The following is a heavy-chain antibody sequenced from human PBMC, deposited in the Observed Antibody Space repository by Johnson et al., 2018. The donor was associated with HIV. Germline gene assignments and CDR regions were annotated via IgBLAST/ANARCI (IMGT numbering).Heavy chain of an antibody. CDR3: AKDGLWMAFDI. D-gene: IGHD3-3*01. CDR1: GFTFSNYG. J-gene: IGHJ3*02. Sequence: QVQLVESGGGVVQPGRSLRLSCAASGFTFSNYGMHWVRQAPGKGLEWVALVWYDGGNKYYADSVKGRFTIFRDNSENTLYLQMNSLRAEDTAVYYCAKDGLWMAFDIWGQGTMVTVSS. V-gene: IGHV3-33*06. CDR2: VWYDGGNK.